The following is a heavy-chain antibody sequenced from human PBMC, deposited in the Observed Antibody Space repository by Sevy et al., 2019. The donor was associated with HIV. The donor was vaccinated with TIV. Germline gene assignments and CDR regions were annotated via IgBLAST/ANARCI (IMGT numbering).Heavy chain of an antibody. D-gene: IGHD2-15*01. V-gene: IGHV3-21*01. CDR1: GFTFSSYN. Sequence: GGSLRLSCAASGFTFSSYNMNWVHQAPGKGLEWVSSISSSSSSIYYADSVRGRFTISRDNAKNSLYLQMNSLRAEDTALYYCARVVAYCTGGTCFPGYYYGMDVWGQGTTVTVSS. CDR2: ISSSSSSI. CDR3: ARVVAYCTGGTCFPGYYYGMDV. J-gene: IGHJ6*02.